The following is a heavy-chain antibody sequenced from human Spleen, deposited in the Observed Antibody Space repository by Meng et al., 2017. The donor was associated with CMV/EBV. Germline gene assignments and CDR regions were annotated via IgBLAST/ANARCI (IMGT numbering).Heavy chain of an antibody. D-gene: IGHD2-21*01. CDR1: GGSVSSGSSY. CDR3: ARAGGDRDAFDI. J-gene: IGHJ3*02. V-gene: IGHV4-39*07. Sequence: GSLRLSCTVSGGSVSSGSSYWSWIRQTPGNGLEWIGTIYYSGTTYYNPSLKSRIIMSIDTSKNQFSLKLNSMTAADTAVYYCARAGGDRDAFDIWGQGALVTVSS. CDR2: IYYSGTT.